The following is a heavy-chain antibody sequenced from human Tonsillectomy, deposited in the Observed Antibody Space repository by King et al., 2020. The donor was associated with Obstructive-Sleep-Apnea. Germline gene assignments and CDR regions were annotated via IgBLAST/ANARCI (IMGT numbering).Heavy chain of an antibody. V-gene: IGHV3-49*03. CDR3: TSYCSGGSCSVFYYYGMDV. CDR2: FRSKGYGGTT. Sequence: VQLVESGGGLVQPGRSLRLSCTASGLTFVDFTMSCFRQAPGGGLGGGGRFRSKGYGGTTENAESVKGRFTIATADATTIAYLQMNSLQTEDTAVYYCTSYCSGGSCSVFYYYGMDVWGQGTTVTVSS. CDR1: GLTFVDFT. D-gene: IGHD2-15*01. J-gene: IGHJ6*02.